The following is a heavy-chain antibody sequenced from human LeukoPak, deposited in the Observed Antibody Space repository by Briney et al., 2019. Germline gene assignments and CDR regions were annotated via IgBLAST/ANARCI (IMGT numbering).Heavy chain of an antibody. V-gene: IGHV3-7*03. CDR2: IKQDGSEK. D-gene: IGHD2-2*01. Sequence: GGSLRLSCAAFGVTFSSYWMSWVRQAPGKGLEWVANIKQDGSEKYYVDSVKGRFTISRDNAKNSLYLQMNSLRAEDTAVYYCARDRFLVVPAGMWFDYWGQGTLVTVSS. J-gene: IGHJ4*02. CDR1: GVTFSSYW. CDR3: ARDRFLVVPAGMWFDY.